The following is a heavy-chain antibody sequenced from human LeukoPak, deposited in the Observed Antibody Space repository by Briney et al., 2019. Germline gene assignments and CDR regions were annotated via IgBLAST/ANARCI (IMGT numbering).Heavy chain of an antibody. D-gene: IGHD3-3*01. J-gene: IGHJ4*02. CDR3: ARGAPRITIFGVVTYFDY. V-gene: IGHV1-69*13. CDR1: GGTFSSYA. CDR2: IFPIFGTA. Sequence: SVKVSCKASGGTFSSYAISWVRQAPGQGLEWMGGIFPIFGTANYAQKFQGRVTITADESTSTAYMELSSLRSEDTAVYYCARGAPRITIFGVVTYFDYWGQGTLVTVSS.